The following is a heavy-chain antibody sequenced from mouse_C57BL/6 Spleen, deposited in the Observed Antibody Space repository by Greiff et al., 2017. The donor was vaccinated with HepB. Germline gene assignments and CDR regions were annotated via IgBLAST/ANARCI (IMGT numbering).Heavy chain of an antibody. V-gene: IGHV1-42*01. Sequence: VQLKQSGPELVKPGASVKISCKASGYSFTGYYMNWVKQSPEKSLEWIGEINPSTGGTTYNQKFKAKATLTVDKSSSTAYMQLKSLTSEDSAVYYCASGTGNYFDYWGQGTTLTVSS. CDR1: GYSFTGYY. CDR2: INPSTGGT. D-gene: IGHD4-1*01. J-gene: IGHJ2*01. CDR3: ASGTGNYFDY.